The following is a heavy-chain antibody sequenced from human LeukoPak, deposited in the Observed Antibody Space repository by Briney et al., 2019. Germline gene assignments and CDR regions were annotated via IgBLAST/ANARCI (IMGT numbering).Heavy chain of an antibody. V-gene: IGHV4-59*01. CDR2: IYRSGTT. Sequence: SETLSLTCTVSGGSISRYCWNWIRQSPGKGLEWIGYIYRSGTTNYNPSLKSRLTISVDTSKNQFSLKLSSVTAADTAVYYCAREDPQTTVPEGMDVWGQGTTVTVSS. CDR3: AREDPQTTVPEGMDV. J-gene: IGHJ6*02. D-gene: IGHD4-17*01. CDR1: GGSISRYC.